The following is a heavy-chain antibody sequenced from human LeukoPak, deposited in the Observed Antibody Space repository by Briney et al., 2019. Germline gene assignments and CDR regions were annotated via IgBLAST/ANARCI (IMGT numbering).Heavy chain of an antibody. D-gene: IGHD3-10*01. CDR1: GGTFSSYA. CDR2: IIPIFGTA. V-gene: IGHV1-69*13. J-gene: IGHJ4*02. CDR3: VREGYYDSGSSPTFYFDY. Sequence: ASVKVSCKASGGTFSSYAISWVRQAPGQGLEWMGGIIPIFGTANYAQKFQGRVTITADESTSTAYMELSSLRSEDTAVYYCVREGYYDSGSSPTFYFDYWGQGTLVTVSS.